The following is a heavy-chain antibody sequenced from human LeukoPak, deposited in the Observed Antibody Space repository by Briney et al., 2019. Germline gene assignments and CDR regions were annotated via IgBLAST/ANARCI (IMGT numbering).Heavy chain of an antibody. CDR3: ARGLSAIVH. J-gene: IGHJ4*02. Sequence: SETLSLTCTVSGGSISSGGYYWSWIRQPPGKGLEWIGEINHSGSTNYNPSLKSRVIISVDTSKNQFSLKLNSVTAADTAVYYCARGLSAIVHWGQGTLVTVSS. D-gene: IGHD2-21*02. CDR1: GGSISSGGYY. V-gene: IGHV4-61*08. CDR2: INHSGST.